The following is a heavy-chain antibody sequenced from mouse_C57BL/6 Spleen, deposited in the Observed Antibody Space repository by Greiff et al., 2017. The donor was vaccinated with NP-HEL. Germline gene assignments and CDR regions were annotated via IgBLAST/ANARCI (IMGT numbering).Heavy chain of an antibody. CDR3: ARGGLRGYFDY. CDR1: GFTFSDYY. Sequence: EVHLVESEGGLVQPGSSMKLSCTASGFTFSDYYMAWVRQVPEKGLEWVANINYDGSSTYYLDSLKSRFIISRDNAKNILYLQMSSLKSEDTATYYCARGGLRGYFDYWGQGTTLTVSS. V-gene: IGHV5-16*01. CDR2: INYDGSST. J-gene: IGHJ2*01. D-gene: IGHD2-4*01.